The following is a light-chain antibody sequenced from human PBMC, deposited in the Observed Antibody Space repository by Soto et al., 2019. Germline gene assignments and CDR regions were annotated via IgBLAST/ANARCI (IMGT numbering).Light chain of an antibody. CDR2: DAS. CDR1: ESVGRH. J-gene: IGKJ5*01. V-gene: IGKV3-15*01. Sequence: EVVVKQYPANLSVSPGERATLSCRASESVGRHLAWYHQKPGQAPKLLIFDASTRATVVQARFSGSGSVTEFTLTFRSLQSEDIAVYFCEQYNNWPPSFGQGTRLEI. CDR3: EQYNNWPPS.